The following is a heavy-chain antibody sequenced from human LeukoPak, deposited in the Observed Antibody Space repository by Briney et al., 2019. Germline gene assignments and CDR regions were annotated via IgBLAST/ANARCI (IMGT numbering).Heavy chain of an antibody. V-gene: IGHV1-18*01. D-gene: IGHD6-19*01. J-gene: IGHJ4*02. CDR2: ISTYNGNT. Sequence: ASVNVSCNASGYTFTSYGISLVRDAPGPGLEWMGWISTYNGNTHYAQKLQGRVTMTTDTSTSTAYMELRSLRSDDTAVYYCARSSLAVAGSVFDYWGQGTLVTVSS. CDR3: ARSSLAVAGSVFDY. CDR1: GYTFTSYG.